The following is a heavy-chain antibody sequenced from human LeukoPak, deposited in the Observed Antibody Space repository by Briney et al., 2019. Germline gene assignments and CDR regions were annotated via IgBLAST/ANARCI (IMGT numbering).Heavy chain of an antibody. CDR1: GFTFSSYG. CDR3: ARDQRYISRKTRYYYMDV. V-gene: IGHV3-7*01. J-gene: IGHJ6*03. D-gene: IGHD6-13*01. CDR2: IKEDGSEE. Sequence: PGGSLRLSCAASGFTFSSYGMRWVRQAPGKGLEWVANIKEDGSEEYYVDSVKGRFTISRDNAKNSLYLQMNSLRAEDTAVYYCARDQRYISRKTRYYYMDVWGKGTTVTVSS.